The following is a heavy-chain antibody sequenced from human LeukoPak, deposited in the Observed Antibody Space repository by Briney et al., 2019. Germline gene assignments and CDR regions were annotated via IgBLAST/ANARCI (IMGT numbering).Heavy chain of an antibody. CDR1: GGSISSYY. CDR3: ALYRYDAFDI. D-gene: IGHD1-1*01. CDR2: IYYSGST. V-gene: IGHV4-59*08. Sequence: SETLSLTCTVSGGSISSYYWSWIRQPPGKGLEWIGYIYYSGSTNYNPSLKSRVTISVDTSRNQFSLKLSSVTAAGTAVYYCALYRYDAFDIWGQGTMVTVSS. J-gene: IGHJ3*02.